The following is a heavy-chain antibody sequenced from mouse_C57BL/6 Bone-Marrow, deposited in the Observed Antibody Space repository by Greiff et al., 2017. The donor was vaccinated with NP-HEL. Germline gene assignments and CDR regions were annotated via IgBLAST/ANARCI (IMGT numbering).Heavy chain of an antibody. CDR1: GYTFTSYW. J-gene: IGHJ2*01. Sequence: QVQLQQPGAELVKPGASVKMSCKASGYTFTSYWITWVKQRPGQGLEWIGDIYPGSGSTNYNEKFKSKATLTVDTSSSTAYMQLSSLTSEDSAVYYCARPTMVTYYFDYWGQGTTLTVSS. D-gene: IGHD2-2*01. CDR2: IYPGSGST. CDR3: ARPTMVTYYFDY. V-gene: IGHV1-55*01.